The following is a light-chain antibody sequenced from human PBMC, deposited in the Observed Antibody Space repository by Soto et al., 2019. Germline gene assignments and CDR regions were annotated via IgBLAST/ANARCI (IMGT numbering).Light chain of an antibody. Sequence: DIVLTQSPATLSLSLGDSATLPCGASQNITRYLAWYHQKPGKPPRLLIYDASTRATGIPARFSGSGSGTDFTLTISSLQPEDFAVYYCQQRSNWPITFGQGTRLEIK. V-gene: IGKV3-11*01. CDR2: DAS. J-gene: IGKJ5*01. CDR3: QQRSNWPIT. CDR1: QNITRY.